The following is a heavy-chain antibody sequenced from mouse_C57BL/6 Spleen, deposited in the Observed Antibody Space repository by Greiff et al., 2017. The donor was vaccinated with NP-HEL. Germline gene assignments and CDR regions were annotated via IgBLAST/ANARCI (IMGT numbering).Heavy chain of an antibody. V-gene: IGHV1-61*01. CDR2: IYPSDSET. J-gene: IGHJ1*03. D-gene: IGHD1-1*01. CDR3: ARAYGSSYGYFDV. Sequence: QVQLQQPGAELVRPGSSVKLSCKASGYTFTSYWMDWVKQRPGQGLEWIGNIYPSDSETHYNQKFKDKATLTVDKSSSTAYMQLSSLTSEDSAVYDCARAYGSSYGYFDVWGTGTTVTVSS. CDR1: GYTFTSYW.